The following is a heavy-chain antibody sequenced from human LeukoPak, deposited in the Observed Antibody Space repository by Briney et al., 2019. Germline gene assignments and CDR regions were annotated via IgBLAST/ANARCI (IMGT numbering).Heavy chain of an antibody. CDR2: IIPIFGTA. CDR1: GGTFSSYA. J-gene: IGHJ4*02. V-gene: IGHV1-69*05. D-gene: IGHD4-11*01. CDR3: ARESVTTRVFDY. Sequence: ASVKVSCKASGGTFSSYAISWVRQAPGQGLEWMGGIIPIFGTANYAQKFQGRVTITTDESTSTAYMELSSLRSEDTAVYYCARESVTTRVFDYWGQGTLVTVSS.